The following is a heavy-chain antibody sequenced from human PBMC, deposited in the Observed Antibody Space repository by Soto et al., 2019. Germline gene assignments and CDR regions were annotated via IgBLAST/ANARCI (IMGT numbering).Heavy chain of an antibody. CDR3: ARYHGSGTPYFDY. Sequence: PGGSLRLSCAASGFTFSSYAMHWVRQAPGKGLEWVAVISYDGSNKYYADSVKGRFTISRDNSKNTLYLQMNSLRAEDTAVYYCARYHGSGTPYFDYWGQGTLVTVSS. CDR1: GFTFSSYA. CDR2: ISYDGSNK. V-gene: IGHV3-30-3*01. D-gene: IGHD3-3*01. J-gene: IGHJ4*02.